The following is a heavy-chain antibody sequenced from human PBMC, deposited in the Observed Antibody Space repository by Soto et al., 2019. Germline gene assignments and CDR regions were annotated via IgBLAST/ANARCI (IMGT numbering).Heavy chain of an antibody. D-gene: IGHD6-13*01. V-gene: IGHV3-73*02. CDR1: GFTLSGSA. CDR2: IRSKANSYAT. Sequence: EVQLVESGGGLVQPGGSLKLSCAASGFTLSGSAMHWVRQASGKGLEWVGRIRSKANSYATAYAASVKGRFTISRDDSKNTAYLQMNSLKTEDTAVYYCTRNFGRIAAAGSQYYYYYGMDVWGQGTTVTVSS. J-gene: IGHJ6*02. CDR3: TRNFGRIAAAGSQYYYYYGMDV.